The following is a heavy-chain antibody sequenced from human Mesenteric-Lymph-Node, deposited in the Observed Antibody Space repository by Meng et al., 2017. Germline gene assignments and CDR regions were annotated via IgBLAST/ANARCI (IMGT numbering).Heavy chain of an antibody. J-gene: IGHJ4*02. CDR2: INPDNGDT. V-gene: IGHV1-2*02. CDR3: NRDLTNNVRGDY. CDR1: GYTFTGYY. Sequence: QVRLVQSETEVKKPGASVKVSCKTSGYTFTGYYIHWLRQAPGHGLEWMAWINPDNGDTAYAQTLQGRVTTTADTSTSTAYVELNWLTSDDTAVYYCNRDLTNNVRGDYWGQGTLVTVSS. D-gene: IGHD1/OR15-1a*01.